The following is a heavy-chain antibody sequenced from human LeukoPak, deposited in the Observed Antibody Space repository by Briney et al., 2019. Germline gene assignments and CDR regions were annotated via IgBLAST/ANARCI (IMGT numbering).Heavy chain of an antibody. CDR2: INPNSGGT. Sequence: ASVKVSRKASGYTFTGYYMHLVRQAPGQGLEWMGWINPNSGGTNYAQKFQGRVTMTRDTSISTAYMELSRLRSDDTAVYYCARANLRFLEWLDGMDVWGQGTTVTVSS. CDR1: GYTFTGYY. D-gene: IGHD3-3*01. CDR3: ARANLRFLEWLDGMDV. J-gene: IGHJ6*02. V-gene: IGHV1-2*02.